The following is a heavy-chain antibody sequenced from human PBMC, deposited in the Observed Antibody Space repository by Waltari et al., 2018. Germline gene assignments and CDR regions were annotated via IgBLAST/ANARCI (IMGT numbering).Heavy chain of an antibody. J-gene: IGHJ6*02. CDR1: GFTVSSYD. CDR3: ARDRGLYGMDV. CDR2: IGTAGDT. V-gene: IGHV3-13*01. Sequence: EVQLVESGGGVVQPGGSLRLSCAASGFTVSSYDMHWVRQATGKGLEWVSAIGTAGDTYYPGSVKGRFTISRENAKNSLYLQMNSLRAGDTAVYYCARDRGLYGMDVWGQGTTVTVSS.